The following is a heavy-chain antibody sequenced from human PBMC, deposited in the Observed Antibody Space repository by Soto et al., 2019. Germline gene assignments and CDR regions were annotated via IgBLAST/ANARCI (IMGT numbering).Heavy chain of an antibody. CDR3: ARAVGRWFGEGWDTSDNYYHMDV. D-gene: IGHD3-10*01. CDR1: GFTFSSYS. J-gene: IGHJ6*03. V-gene: IGHV3-21*01. Sequence: PGGSLRLSCAASGFTFSSYSMNWVRQAPGKGLEWVSSISSSSSYIYYADSVKGRFTISRDNAKNSLYLQMNSLRAEDTAVYYCARAVGRWFGEGWDTSDNYYHMDVWGKGTTVTVSS. CDR2: ISSSSSYI.